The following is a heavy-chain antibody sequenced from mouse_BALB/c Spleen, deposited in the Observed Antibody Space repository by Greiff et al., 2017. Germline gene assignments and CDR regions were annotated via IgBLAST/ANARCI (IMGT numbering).Heavy chain of an antibody. CDR1: GFTFSSYA. D-gene: IGHD2-14*01. Sequence: EVQLVESGGGLVKPGGSLKLSCAASGFTFSSYAMSWVRQTPEKRLEWVASISSGGSTYYPDSVKGRFTISRDNAKNTLYLQMSSLKSEDTAMYYCARLYRYDEGYWYFDVWGAGTTVTVSS. J-gene: IGHJ1*01. CDR3: ARLYRYDEGYWYFDV. V-gene: IGHV5-6-5*01. CDR2: ISSGGST.